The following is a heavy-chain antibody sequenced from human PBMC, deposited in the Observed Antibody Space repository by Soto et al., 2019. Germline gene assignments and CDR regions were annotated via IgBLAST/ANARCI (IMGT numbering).Heavy chain of an antibody. J-gene: IGHJ4*02. V-gene: IGHV4-39*01. CDR1: GGSISSSSYY. Sequence: SETLSLTCTVSGGSISSSSYYWGWIRQPPGKGLEWIGSIYYSGSTYYNPSLKSRVTISVDTSKNQFSLKLSSVTAADTAVYYCARQIIALLWFGEFKEYWGQGTLVTVSS. CDR3: ARQIIALLWFGEFKEY. D-gene: IGHD3-10*01. CDR2: IYYSGST.